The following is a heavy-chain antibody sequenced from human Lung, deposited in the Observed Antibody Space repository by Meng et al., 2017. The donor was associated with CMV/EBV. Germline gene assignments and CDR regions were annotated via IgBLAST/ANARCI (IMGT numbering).Heavy chain of an antibody. D-gene: IGHD1-14*01. J-gene: IGHJ4*02. CDR2: ITPVFGTT. Sequence: GGTFTTDTISWVRQAPGQGFEWMGGITPVFGTTKYAQRFQDRVTLVTDKSTNTVYMEVNDLRSEDTAIYYCARHLCADNTCYTPLDNWGQGTLVTVSS. V-gene: IGHV1-69*05. CDR1: GGTFTTDT. CDR3: ARHLCADNTCYTPLDN.